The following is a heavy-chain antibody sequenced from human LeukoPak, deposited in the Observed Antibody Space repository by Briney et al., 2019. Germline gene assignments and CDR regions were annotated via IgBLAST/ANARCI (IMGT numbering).Heavy chain of an antibody. Sequence: SETLSLTCTVSGGSISSYYWSWIRQPAGKGLEWIGYIYYSGSTNYNPSLKSRVTISVDTSKNQFSLRLSSVTAADTAVYYCARSNPIAAAGRFDYWGQGTLVTVSS. CDR1: GGSISSYY. J-gene: IGHJ4*02. CDR2: IYYSGST. CDR3: ARSNPIAAAGRFDY. D-gene: IGHD6-13*01. V-gene: IGHV4-59*01.